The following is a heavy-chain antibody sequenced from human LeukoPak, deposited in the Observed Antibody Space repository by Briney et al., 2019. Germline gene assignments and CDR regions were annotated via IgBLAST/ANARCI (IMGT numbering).Heavy chain of an antibody. CDR1: GYTFTSYD. CDR3: ARGNADSSSSAWFDP. D-gene: IGHD6-6*01. V-gene: IGHV1-8*01. CDR2: MNPNSGNT. Sequence: ASVKVSCKASGYTFTSYDINWVRQATGQGLEWMGWMNPNSGNTGYVQKFQGRVTMTRNTSISTAYMELSSLRSEDTAVYYCARGNADSSSSAWFDPRGQGTLVTVSS. J-gene: IGHJ5*02.